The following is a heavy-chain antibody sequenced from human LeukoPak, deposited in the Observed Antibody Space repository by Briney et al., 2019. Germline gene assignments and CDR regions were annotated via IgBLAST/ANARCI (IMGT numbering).Heavy chain of an antibody. CDR3: ARVHTGTTRFDY. Sequence: GGSLRLSCAASGFTFSSYSMNWVRQAPGKGLEWVSSISSSSSYIYYADSVKGRFTISRDNAKNSLYLQMNSLRAEDTAVYYCARVHTGTTRFDYWSQGTLVTVSS. D-gene: IGHD1-7*01. J-gene: IGHJ4*02. CDR2: ISSSSSYI. V-gene: IGHV3-21*01. CDR1: GFTFSSYS.